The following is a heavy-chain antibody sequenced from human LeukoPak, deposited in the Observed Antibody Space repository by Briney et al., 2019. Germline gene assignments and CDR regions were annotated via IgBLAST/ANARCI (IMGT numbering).Heavy chain of an antibody. CDR3: ARDRASIAARFYFDY. D-gene: IGHD6-6*01. CDR1: GYTFTVYY. Sequence: GASVTVSFKASGYTFTVYYMHWVRQAPGQGLEWMGWINPNSGGTNYAQKFQGRVTMTRDTSISTAYMELSRLRSDDTAVYYCARDRASIAARFYFDYWGQGTLVTVSS. CDR2: INPNSGGT. J-gene: IGHJ4*02. V-gene: IGHV1-2*02.